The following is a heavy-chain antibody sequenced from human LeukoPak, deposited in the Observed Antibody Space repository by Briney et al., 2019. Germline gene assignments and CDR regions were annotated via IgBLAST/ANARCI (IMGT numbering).Heavy chain of an antibody. D-gene: IGHD5-12*01. J-gene: IGHJ3*02. Sequence: GGSLRLSCAASGFTFSGSAMHWVRQASGKGLEWVGRIRSKANSYATAYAASAKGRFTISRDDSKNTAYLQMNSLKTEDTAVYYCTTGYVVTSDAFDIWGQGTMVTVSS. V-gene: IGHV3-73*01. CDR1: GFTFSGSA. CDR2: IRSKANSYAT. CDR3: TTGYVVTSDAFDI.